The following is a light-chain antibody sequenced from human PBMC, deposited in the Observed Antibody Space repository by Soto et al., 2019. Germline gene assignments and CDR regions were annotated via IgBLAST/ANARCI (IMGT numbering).Light chain of an antibody. J-gene: IGLJ2*01. CDR2: DVS. Sequence: QSALTQPASVSGSPGQSITISCTGTSSDVGGYNYVCWYQQHPDKAPKLMIYDVSTRPSGVSNRFSGSKSGNTASLTISGLQAEDEADYYCTSYTSSSTLLFGGGTKLTV. CDR3: TSYTSSSTLL. V-gene: IGLV2-14*01. CDR1: SSDVGGYNY.